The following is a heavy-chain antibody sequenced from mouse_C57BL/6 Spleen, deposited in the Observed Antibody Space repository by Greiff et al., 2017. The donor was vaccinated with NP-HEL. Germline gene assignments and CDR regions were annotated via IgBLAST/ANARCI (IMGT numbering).Heavy chain of an antibody. V-gene: IGHV1-80*01. Sequence: QVQLKQSGAELVKPGASVKISCKASGYAFSSYWMNWVKQRPGKGLEWIGQIYPGDGDTNYNGKFKGKATLTADKSSSTAYMQLSSLTSEDSAVYFCAREVLRGGFDVWGTGTTVTVSS. CDR1: GYAFSSYW. CDR2: IYPGDGDT. CDR3: AREVLRGGFDV. D-gene: IGHD1-1*01. J-gene: IGHJ1*03.